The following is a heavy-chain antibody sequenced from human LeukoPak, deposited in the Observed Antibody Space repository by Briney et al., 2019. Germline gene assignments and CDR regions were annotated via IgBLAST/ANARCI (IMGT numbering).Heavy chain of an antibody. CDR3: ARAWGYYRSYYFDY. V-gene: IGHV4-30-2*01. CDR2: IYHSGST. D-gene: IGHD3-22*01. CDR1: GGSISSGGYS. Sequence: SETLSLTCAVSGGSISSGGYSWSWIRQPPGKGLEWIGYIYHSGSTYYNPSLKSRVTISVDRSMNQFSLKLSSVTAADTAVYYCARAWGYYRSYYFDYWGQGTLVTVSS. J-gene: IGHJ4*02.